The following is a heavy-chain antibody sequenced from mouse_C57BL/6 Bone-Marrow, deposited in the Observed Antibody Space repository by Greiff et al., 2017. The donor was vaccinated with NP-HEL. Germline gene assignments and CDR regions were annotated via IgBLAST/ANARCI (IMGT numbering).Heavy chain of an antibody. V-gene: IGHV1-63*01. J-gene: IGHJ2*01. D-gene: IGHD2-1*01. CDR2: LYPGGGYT. CDR3: ARFSYGNYGY. Sequence: QVQLKQSGAELVRPGTSVKMSCKASGYTFTNYWIGWAKQRPGHGLEWIGDLYPGGGYTNYNEKFKGKATLTADKSSSTAYMQFSSLTSEDSAIYYCARFSYGNYGYWGQGTTLTVSS. CDR1: GYTFTNYW.